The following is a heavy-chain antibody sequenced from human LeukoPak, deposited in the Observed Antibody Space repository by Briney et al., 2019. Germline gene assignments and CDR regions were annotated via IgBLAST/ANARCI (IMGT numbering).Heavy chain of an antibody. CDR2: IYYTGST. D-gene: IGHD3-10*01. CDR1: GGSISSYY. CDR3: ARSGGSGSFDY. Sequence: SETLSLTCTVSGGSISSYYWSWIRQPPGKGLEWIGYIYYTGSTNYNPSLRSRVTISVDTSENQFSLKLSSVTAADTAVYYCARSGGSGSFDYWGQGTLVTVSS. J-gene: IGHJ4*02. V-gene: IGHV4-59*01.